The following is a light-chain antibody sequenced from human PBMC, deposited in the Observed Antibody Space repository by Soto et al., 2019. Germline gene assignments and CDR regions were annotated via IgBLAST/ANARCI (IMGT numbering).Light chain of an antibody. Sequence: QSVLTQPASVSGSPGQSITISCTGTSSDIGNYDFVSWYQQVPGTAPKAMIYEVSSRPSGVSNRFSGSKSGNTASLTISGLQAEDEAYYYCSSYTTSTSFIIFGGGTKVTV. J-gene: IGLJ2*01. CDR2: EVS. CDR1: SSDIGNYDF. V-gene: IGLV2-14*01. CDR3: SSYTTSTSFII.